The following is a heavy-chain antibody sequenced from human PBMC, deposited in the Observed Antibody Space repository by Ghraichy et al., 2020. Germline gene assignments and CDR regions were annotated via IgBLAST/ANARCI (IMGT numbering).Heavy chain of an antibody. CDR3: ARRQQLVQGYYYYGMDV. Sequence: SVKVSCKASGGTFSSYAISWVRQAPGQGLEWMGGIIPIFGTANYAQKFQGRVTITADESTSTAYMELSSLRSEDTAVYYCARRQQLVQGYYYYGMDVWGQGTTVTVSS. J-gene: IGHJ6*02. D-gene: IGHD6-13*01. V-gene: IGHV1-69*13. CDR2: IIPIFGTA. CDR1: GGTFSSYA.